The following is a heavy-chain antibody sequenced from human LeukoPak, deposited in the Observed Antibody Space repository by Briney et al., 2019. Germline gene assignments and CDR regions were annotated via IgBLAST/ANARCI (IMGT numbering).Heavy chain of an antibody. CDR3: ARAEGVAAEFDY. CDR2: IYYSGST. V-gene: IGHV4-30-4*01. D-gene: IGHD2-15*01. J-gene: IGHJ4*02. Sequence: SETLPLTCTVSGGSISSGDYYWSWIRQPPGKGLEWIGYIYYSGSTYYNPSLKSRVTISVDTSKNQFSLKLSSVTAADTAVYYCARAEGVAAEFDYWGQGTLVTVS. CDR1: GGSISSGDYY.